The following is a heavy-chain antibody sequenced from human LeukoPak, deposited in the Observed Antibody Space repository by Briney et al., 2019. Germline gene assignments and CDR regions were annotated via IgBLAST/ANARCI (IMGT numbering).Heavy chain of an antibody. V-gene: IGHV3-11*04. J-gene: IGHJ4*02. Sequence: GGSLRLSCAASGFTFSDYYMSWIRQAPGKGLEWVSYISSSGSTIYYADSVKGRFTISRDNAKNSLYLQMNSLRAEDMAVYYCARMDMAALVDYWGQGTLVTVSS. CDR2: ISSSGSTI. D-gene: IGHD2-2*03. CDR1: GFTFSDYY. CDR3: ARMDMAALVDY.